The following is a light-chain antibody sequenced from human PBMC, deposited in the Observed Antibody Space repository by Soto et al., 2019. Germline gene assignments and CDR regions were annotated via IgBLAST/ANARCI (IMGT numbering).Light chain of an antibody. Sequence: QSALTQPASVSGSPGQSITISCTGTSSDVGGYNYVSWYQQHPGKAPKLMIYEVSKRPSGVPGRFSGSKAGNTASLTVSGLQAEDEADYYCSSYAGSSTWVFGGGTKLTVL. V-gene: IGLV2-8*01. CDR1: SSDVGGYNY. J-gene: IGLJ2*01. CDR3: SSYAGSSTWV. CDR2: EVS.